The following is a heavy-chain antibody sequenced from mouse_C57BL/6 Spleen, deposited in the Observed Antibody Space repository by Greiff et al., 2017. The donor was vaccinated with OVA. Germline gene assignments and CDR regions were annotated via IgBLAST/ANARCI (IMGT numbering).Heavy chain of an antibody. CDR3: ARSPRDYDGGWFAY. J-gene: IGHJ3*01. D-gene: IGHD2-4*01. CDR1: GYTFTSYW. V-gene: IGHV1-64*01. CDR2: IHPNSGST. Sequence: QVQLQQPGAELVKPGASVKLSCKASGYTFTSYWMHWVKQRPGQGLEWIGMIHPNSGSTNYNEKFKSKATLTVDESSSTAYMQLSSLTSEDSAVYCCARSPRDYDGGWFAYWGQGTLVTVSA.